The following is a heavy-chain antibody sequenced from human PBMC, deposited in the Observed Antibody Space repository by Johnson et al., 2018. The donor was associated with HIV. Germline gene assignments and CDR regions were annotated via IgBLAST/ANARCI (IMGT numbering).Heavy chain of an antibody. CDR3: AKEAGNSSWIPLYDAFDI. J-gene: IGHJ3*02. V-gene: IGHV3-9*01. CDR1: GFIFSSYA. Sequence: VQLVESGGGVVQPGGSLRLSCAASGFIFSSYAMHWVRQAPGKGLEWVSGISWNSGSIGYADSVKGRFTISRDNAKNSLYLQMNSLRAEDTALYYCAKEAGNSSWIPLYDAFDIWGQGTMVTVSS. D-gene: IGHD6-13*01. CDR2: ISWNSGSI.